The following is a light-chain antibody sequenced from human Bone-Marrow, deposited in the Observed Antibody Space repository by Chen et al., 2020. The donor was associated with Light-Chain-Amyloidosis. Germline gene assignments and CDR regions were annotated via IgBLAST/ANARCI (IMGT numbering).Light chain of an antibody. V-gene: IGKV3-15*01. CDR1: QRVRSN. CDR2: GAS. J-gene: IGKJ3*01. CDR3: QQYNYWPL. Sequence: EIGRTQSPATLSVSPGERVTLSCRASQRVRSNLACYQQKPSQAPRLLIFGASTRATGVPARFSGSGSGTAFPLTLSSLQSENFAVYFCQQYNYWPLFGPGTKVYIK.